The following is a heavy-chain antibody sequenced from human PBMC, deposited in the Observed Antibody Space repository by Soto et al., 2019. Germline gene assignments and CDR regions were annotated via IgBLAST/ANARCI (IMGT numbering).Heavy chain of an antibody. D-gene: IGHD6-13*01. CDR3: ARIRHSSSWYDAFDI. J-gene: IGHJ3*02. V-gene: IGHV2-70*01. CDR1: GFSLSTSGMC. Sequence: SGPTLVKPTQTLTLTCTFSGFSLSTSGMCVSWIRQPPGKALEWLALIDWDDDKYYSTSLKTRLTISKDTSKNQVVLTMTNMDPVDTATYYCARIRHSSSWYDAFDIWGQGTMVTVSS. CDR2: IDWDDDK.